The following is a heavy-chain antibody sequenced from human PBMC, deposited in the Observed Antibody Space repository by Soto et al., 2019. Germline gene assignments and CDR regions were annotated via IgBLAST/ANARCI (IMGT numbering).Heavy chain of an antibody. CDR3: ASRAYCTSIRCASEY. V-gene: IGHV4-34*01. D-gene: IGHD2-21*01. J-gene: IGHJ1*01. CDR2: TNRGGST. CDR1: GGSLSDHY. Sequence: QVQLQQWGAGLLKPSETLSLTCDVSGGSLSDHYWSWIRQPPGKGLEWVGETNRGGSTNDNQSLDRRLTLSVDLPKIPVSLQLTSVTAAATAVYYCASRAYCTSIRCASEYWGQGISVTVSS.